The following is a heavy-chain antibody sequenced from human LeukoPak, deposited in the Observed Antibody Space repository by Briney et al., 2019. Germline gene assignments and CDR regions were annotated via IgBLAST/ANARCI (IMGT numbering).Heavy chain of an antibody. J-gene: IGHJ4*02. D-gene: IGHD3-16*01. CDR1: GFTFSSYW. CDR3: AQETIHYDYVWGSRNPPDY. V-gene: IGHV3-7*01. CDR2: IKQDGSEK. Sequence: GGSLRLSCAASGFTFSSYWMSGVRQAPGKGLEWVANIKQDGSEKYYVDSVKGRFTISRDNAKNSLYLQMNSLRAEDTAVYYCAQETIHYDYVWGSRNPPDYWGQGTLVTVSS.